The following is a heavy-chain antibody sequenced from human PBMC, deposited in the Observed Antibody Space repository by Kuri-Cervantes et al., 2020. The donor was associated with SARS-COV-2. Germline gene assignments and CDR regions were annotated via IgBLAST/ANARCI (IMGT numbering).Heavy chain of an antibody. CDR3: ARGTGYSYGYGYFDY. CDR2: INPSGGST. D-gene: IGHD5-18*01. V-gene: IGHV1-46*01. J-gene: IGHJ4*02. CDR1: GYTFTSYY. Sequence: ASVNVSCKASGYTFTSYYMPWGRQAPGQGLEWMGIINPSGGSTSYAQKFQGRVTMTRDTSTSTVYMELSSLRSEDTAVYYCARGTGYSYGYGYFDYWGQGTLVTVSS.